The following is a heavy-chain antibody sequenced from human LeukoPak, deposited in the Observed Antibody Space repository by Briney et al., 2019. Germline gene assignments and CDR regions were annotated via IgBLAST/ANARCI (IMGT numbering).Heavy chain of an antibody. V-gene: IGHV4-59*08. J-gene: IGHJ4*02. CDR2: IYYSGST. CDR1: GDPITRYH. Sequence: SETLSLTCTVSGDPITRYHYIWLRQPPGKGLEWIGFIYYSGSTNYNPSLKSRVTISVDTSKNQFSLNLSSVTAADTAAYYCARGRGPGGYWGQGNLVTVSS. D-gene: IGHD3-10*01. CDR3: ARGRGPGGY.